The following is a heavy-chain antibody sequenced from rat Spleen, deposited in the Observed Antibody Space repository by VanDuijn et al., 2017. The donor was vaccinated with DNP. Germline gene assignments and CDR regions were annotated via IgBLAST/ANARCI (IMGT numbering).Heavy chain of an antibody. J-gene: IGHJ1*01. V-gene: IGHV5S23*01. Sequence: EVQLVESGGGLVQPGNSLKLSCAASGFTFSDYAMAWVRQSPKKGLEWVASISPSGDSTYYRDSVKGRFTVSRDNAKSSLYLQMDSLRSEDTATYYCARRANWIYWYFDFWGPGTMVTVSS. D-gene: IGHD5-1*01. CDR1: GFTFSDYA. CDR3: ARRANWIYWYFDF. CDR2: ISPSGDST.